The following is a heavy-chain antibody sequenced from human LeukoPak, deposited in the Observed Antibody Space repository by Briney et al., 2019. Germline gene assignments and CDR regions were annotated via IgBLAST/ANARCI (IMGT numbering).Heavy chain of an antibody. Sequence: GGSLRLSCAASGFTFSSYAMSWVRQAPGKGLEWVPAISGSGGSTYYANSVKGRFTISRDNSKNTLYLQMNSLRAEDTAVYYCAKSNGDYGFRAFDIWGQGTMVTVSS. V-gene: IGHV3-23*01. CDR2: ISGSGGST. D-gene: IGHD4-17*01. CDR3: AKSNGDYGFRAFDI. J-gene: IGHJ3*02. CDR1: GFTFSSYA.